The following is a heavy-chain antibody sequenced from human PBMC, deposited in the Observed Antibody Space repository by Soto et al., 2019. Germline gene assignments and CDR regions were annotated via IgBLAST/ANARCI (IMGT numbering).Heavy chain of an antibody. CDR3: AREPCSSTSCKSRWFDP. CDR1: GGSISSGDYY. D-gene: IGHD2-2*01. CDR2: IYYSGST. Sequence: QVQLQESGPGLVKPSQTLSLTCTVSGGSISSGDYYWSWIRQPPGKGLEWIGYIYYSGSTYYNPSLKSRVTISVYTSKNQFSLKLSSVTAADTAVYYCAREPCSSTSCKSRWFDPWGQGTLVTVSS. J-gene: IGHJ5*02. V-gene: IGHV4-30-4*01.